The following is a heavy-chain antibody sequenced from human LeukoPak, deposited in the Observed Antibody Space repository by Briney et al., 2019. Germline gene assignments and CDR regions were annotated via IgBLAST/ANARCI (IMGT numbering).Heavy chain of an antibody. CDR1: GFTFSDYY. D-gene: IGHD3-9*01. V-gene: IGHV3-11*06. J-gene: IGHJ3*02. CDR2: ISSSSSYT. Sequence: GGSLGLSCAASGFTFSDYYMSWIRQAPGKGLEWVSYISSSSSYTNYADSVKGRFTISRDNAKNSLYLQMNSLRAEDTAVYYCARGKVLRYFDWLPDAFDIWGQGTMVTVSS. CDR3: ARGKVLRYFDWLPDAFDI.